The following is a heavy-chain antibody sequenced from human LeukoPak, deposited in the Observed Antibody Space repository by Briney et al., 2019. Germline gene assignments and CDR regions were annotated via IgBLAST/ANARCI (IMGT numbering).Heavy chain of an antibody. V-gene: IGHV3-21*01. J-gene: IGHJ4*02. CDR1: GFTFSSYS. D-gene: IGHD3-16*01. Sequence: TGGSLRLSCAASGFTFSSYSMNWVRQAPGKGLEWVSSISSSSSYIYYADSVKGRFTISRDNAKNSLYLQMNSLRAEDTAVYCCAKGGSNDYWGQGTLVTVSS. CDR3: AKGGSNDY. CDR2: ISSSSSYI.